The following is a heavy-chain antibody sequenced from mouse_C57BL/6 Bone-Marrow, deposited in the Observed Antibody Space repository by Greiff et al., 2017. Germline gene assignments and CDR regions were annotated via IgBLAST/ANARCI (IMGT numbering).Heavy chain of an antibody. D-gene: IGHD1-1*01. Sequence: VQLQQPGAELVKPGASVKLSCKASGYTFTSYWMHWVKQRPGQGLEWIGMIHPTSGSTNYNEKFKSKATLTVDKSSSTAYMQLSSLTSEDSAVYYCASNYYGSSPLYAMDYWGQGTSVTVSS. CDR2: IHPTSGST. J-gene: IGHJ4*01. CDR3: ASNYYGSSPLYAMDY. V-gene: IGHV1-64*01. CDR1: GYTFTSYW.